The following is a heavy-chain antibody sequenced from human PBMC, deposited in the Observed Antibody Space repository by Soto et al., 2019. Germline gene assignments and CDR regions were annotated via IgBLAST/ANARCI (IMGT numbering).Heavy chain of an antibody. D-gene: IGHD3-10*01. CDR2: ISCSGGYT. V-gene: IGHV3-23*01. J-gene: IGHJ5*02. CDR1: GFTFSSYA. CDR3: AKGRRVAVFYH. Sequence: GGSLRLSCAASGFTFSSYAMSWFRQAPGKGLEWVSAISCSGGYTYYADSVKGRFTISRDNSKNRLYLQVNSLRAEDTAGYYCAKGRRVAVFYHWGKGTLDTVS.